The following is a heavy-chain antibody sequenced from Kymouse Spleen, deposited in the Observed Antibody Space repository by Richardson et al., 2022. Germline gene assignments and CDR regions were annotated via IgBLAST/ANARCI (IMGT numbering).Heavy chain of an antibody. D-gene: IGHD1-26*01. CDR2: ISYDGSNK. CDR1: GFTFSSYG. J-gene: IGHJ6*02. CDR3: AKASVGATGYYYYGMDV. Sequence: QVQLVESGGGVVQPGRSLRLSCAASGFTFSSYGMHWVRQAPGKGLEWVAVISYDGSNKYYADSVKGRFTISRDNSKNTLYLQMNSLRAEDTAVYYCAKASVGATGYYYYGMDVWGQGTTVTVSS. V-gene: IGHV3-30*18.